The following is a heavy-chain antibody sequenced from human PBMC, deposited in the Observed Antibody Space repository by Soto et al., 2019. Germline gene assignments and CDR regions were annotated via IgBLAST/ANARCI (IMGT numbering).Heavy chain of an antibody. CDR3: AINSRADSSWSPSDAFDI. CDR2: IIPIFGTA. D-gene: IGHD6-13*01. V-gene: IGHV1-69*13. Sequence: GASVKVSCKASGYTFSSYAISWVRQAPGQGLEWMGGIIPIFGTANYAQKFQGRVTITADESTSTAYMELSSLRSEDTAVYYCAINSRADSSWSPSDAFDIWGQGTMVTVSS. J-gene: IGHJ3*02. CDR1: GYTFSSYA.